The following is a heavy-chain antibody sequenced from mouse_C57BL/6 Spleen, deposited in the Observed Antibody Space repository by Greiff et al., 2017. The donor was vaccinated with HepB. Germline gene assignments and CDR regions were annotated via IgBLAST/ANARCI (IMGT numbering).Heavy chain of an antibody. J-gene: IGHJ2*01. D-gene: IGHD1-1*01. CDR1: GFNIKDYD. Sequence: VQLQQSGAELVKPGASVKLSCTASGFNIKDYDMHWVKQRTEQGLEWIGRIDPEDGETKYAPNFQGKATITADTSSNTSYLQLSSLTSEDTAVYYCARIATVYFDYWGQGTTLTVSS. CDR3: ARIATVYFDY. CDR2: IDPEDGET. V-gene: IGHV14-2*01.